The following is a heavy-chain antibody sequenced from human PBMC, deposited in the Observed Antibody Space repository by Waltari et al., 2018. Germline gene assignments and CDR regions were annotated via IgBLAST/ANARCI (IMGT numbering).Heavy chain of an antibody. CDR1: GFAFPSPP. CDR3: AKLPGSYYLYYFHY. V-gene: IGHV3-23*01. D-gene: IGHD1-26*01. Sequence: VRLLECGGGLVQPGGSLSLSGAASGFAFPSPPMSWFRQPPGKGLEWVSGINDNGRNTYYADSVKGRFTISRDNSNDILYLQMNSLRADDTAIYYCAKLPGSYYLYYFHYWGQGTLVTVSS. J-gene: IGHJ4*02. CDR2: INDNGRNT.